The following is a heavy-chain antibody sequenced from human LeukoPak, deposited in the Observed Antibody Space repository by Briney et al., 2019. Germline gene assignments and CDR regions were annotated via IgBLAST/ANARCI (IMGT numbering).Heavy chain of an antibody. CDR2: IYYSGST. Sequence: SETLSLTCTVSGGSISSSSYYWGWIRQPPGKGLEWIGSIYYSGSTYYNPSLKSRVTISVDTSKNQFSLKLSSVTAADTAVYYCARKSGYELYYYYYMDVWGKGTTVTVS. J-gene: IGHJ6*03. CDR3: ARKSGYELYYYYYMDV. D-gene: IGHD5-12*01. V-gene: IGHV4-39*07. CDR1: GGSISSSSYY.